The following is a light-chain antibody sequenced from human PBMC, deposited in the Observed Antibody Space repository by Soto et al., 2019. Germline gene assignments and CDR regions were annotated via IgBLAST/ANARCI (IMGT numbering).Light chain of an antibody. CDR2: GPS. V-gene: IGKV1-9*01. J-gene: IGKJ4*01. Sequence: DIQLTQSPSFLSASAGDRVTITCRASQGISSFFAWYQQKPGKAPKLLIYGPSTLQSGVPSRFSGSGSGTDFTLTIISVQPEDFASYYCQQLNSYPLTFGGGTRVEVK. CDR3: QQLNSYPLT. CDR1: QGISSF.